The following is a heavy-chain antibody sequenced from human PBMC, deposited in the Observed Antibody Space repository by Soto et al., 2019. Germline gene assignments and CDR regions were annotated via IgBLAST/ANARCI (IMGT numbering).Heavy chain of an antibody. CDR3: ARDREDGEYCDF. J-gene: IGHJ4*02. CDR1: GYRFASYR. CDR2: IDPSDSDI. V-gene: IGHV5-51*01. D-gene: IGHD2-21*01. Sequence: GESLKISCKGSGYRFASYRIAWVRQMPGKGLEWMGIIDPSDSDIRYSPSFQGQVTISADKSISTAYLQWSSLKASDTAIYYCARDREDGEYCDFWGQGTLVTVSS.